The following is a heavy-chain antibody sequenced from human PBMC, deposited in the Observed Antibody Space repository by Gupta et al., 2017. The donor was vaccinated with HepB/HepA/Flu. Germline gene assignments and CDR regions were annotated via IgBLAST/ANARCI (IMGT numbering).Heavy chain of an antibody. V-gene: IGHV1-46*01. Sequence: QVQLVQSGAEVKKPGASVKVSCKASGYTFTSYYMHWVRQAPGQGLEWMGIINPSGGSTRYAQKFQGRVTMTRDTSTSTGDMERSSMRSEETAVYYCAIDKKRCAATKYGMDVGGQGTTVTVYS. D-gene: IGHD1-1*01. CDR3: AIDKKRCAATKYGMDV. J-gene: IGHJ6*02. CDR2: INPSGGST. CDR1: GYTFTSYY.